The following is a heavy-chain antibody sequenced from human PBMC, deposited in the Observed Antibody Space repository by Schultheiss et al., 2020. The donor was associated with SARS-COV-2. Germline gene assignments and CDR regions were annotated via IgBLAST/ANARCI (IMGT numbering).Heavy chain of an antibody. CDR3: TRETHNYVWGSYRTSGMDV. CDR1: GFTFSGSA. Sequence: GGSLRLSCAASGFTFSGSAMHWVRQASGKGLEWVVRIKSKTDGGTTEYAASVKGRFTISRDDSKSIAYLQMNSLKTEDTAVYYCTRETHNYVWGSYRTSGMDVWGQGTTVTVSS. J-gene: IGHJ6*02. CDR2: IKSKTDGGTT. D-gene: IGHD3-16*02. V-gene: IGHV3-49*04.